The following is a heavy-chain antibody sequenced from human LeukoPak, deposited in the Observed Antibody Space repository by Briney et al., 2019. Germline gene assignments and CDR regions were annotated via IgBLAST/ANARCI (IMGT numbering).Heavy chain of an antibody. CDR1: GFTFRSYW. Sequence: GGSLRLSCATSGFTFRSYWMSWVRQAPGKGLEWVANIKQDGSEKYYVDSVKGRFTISRDSAKNSLYLQMNSLRAEDTAVYYRARDRGSYCSGGSCHFFDYWGQGTLVTVSS. D-gene: IGHD2-15*01. CDR2: IKQDGSEK. J-gene: IGHJ4*02. V-gene: IGHV3-7*01. CDR3: ARDRGSYCSGGSCHFFDY.